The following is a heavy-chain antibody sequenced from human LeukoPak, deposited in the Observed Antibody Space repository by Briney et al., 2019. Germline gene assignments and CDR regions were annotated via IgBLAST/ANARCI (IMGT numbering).Heavy chain of an antibody. CDR1: GFTLRCYG. J-gene: IGHJ4*02. CDR3: ANGGYTSSWYVVDY. Sequence: PGGSLTLFCAPSGFTLRCYGLHWVRQAPGKGLEWVAVISYDGSNKYYADSVKGRFTISRDNSKNTLYLQMSSLRPDDTAVYYCANGGYTSSWYVVDYWGQGTLVTVSS. V-gene: IGHV3-30*18. D-gene: IGHD6-13*01. CDR2: ISYDGSNK.